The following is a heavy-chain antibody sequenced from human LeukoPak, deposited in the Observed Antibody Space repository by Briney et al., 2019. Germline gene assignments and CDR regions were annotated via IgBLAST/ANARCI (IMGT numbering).Heavy chain of an antibody. V-gene: IGHV4-59*01. D-gene: IGHD4-17*01. CDR2: IYYSGST. J-gene: IGHJ3*02. Sequence: PSETLSLTCTVSGGSISSYYWSWIRQPPGKGLEWIGYIYYSGSTNYNPSLKSRVTISVDTSKNQFSLKLSSVTAADTAVYYCARGGHGDYEDAFDIWGQGTMVTVSS. CDR3: ARGGHGDYEDAFDI. CDR1: GGSISSYY.